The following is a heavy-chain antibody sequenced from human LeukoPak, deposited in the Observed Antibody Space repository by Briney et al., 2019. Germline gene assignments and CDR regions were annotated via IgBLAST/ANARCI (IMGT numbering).Heavy chain of an antibody. CDR2: IYSGGST. CDR3: ARDRVHYYGSGSYRETEPKDYYYYYGMDV. D-gene: IGHD3-10*01. CDR1: GFTVSSNY. V-gene: IGHV3-53*01. Sequence: GGSLRLSCAASGFTVSSNYMSWVRQAPGKGLEWVSVIYSGGSTYYADSVKGRFTISRDNSKNTLYLQMNSLRAEDTAVYYCARDRVHYYGSGSYRETEPKDYYYYYGMDVWGQGTTVTVSS. J-gene: IGHJ6*02.